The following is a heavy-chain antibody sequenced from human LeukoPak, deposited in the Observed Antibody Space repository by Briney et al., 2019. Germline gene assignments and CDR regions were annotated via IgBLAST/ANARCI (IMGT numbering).Heavy chain of an antibody. CDR1: GFTFSSYS. CDR3: ARETRWFDP. V-gene: IGHV3-21*01. J-gene: IGHJ5*02. CDR2: ISHTGSYI. Sequence: GGSLRLSCAVSGFTFSSYSMNWVRQAPGKGLEWVSYISHTGSYIYYADSVKGRFTISRDNAKNSLYLRMNSLRADDTAVYYCARETRWFDPWGQGTLVTVSS.